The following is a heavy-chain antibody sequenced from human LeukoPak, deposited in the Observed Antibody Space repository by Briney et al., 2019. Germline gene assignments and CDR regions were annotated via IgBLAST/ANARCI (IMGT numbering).Heavy chain of an antibody. CDR3: ARDRSGWYDY. D-gene: IGHD6-19*01. CDR1: GGSISSGDSY. V-gene: IGHV4-30-4*08. CDR2: IYYSGST. J-gene: IGHJ4*02. Sequence: SQSLSLTCTVSGGSISSGDSYWSWIRQPPGKGLEWIGYIYYSGSTYYNPSLKSRVTISVDTSKNQFSLKLSSVTAADTAVYYCARDRSGWYDYWGQGTLVTVSS.